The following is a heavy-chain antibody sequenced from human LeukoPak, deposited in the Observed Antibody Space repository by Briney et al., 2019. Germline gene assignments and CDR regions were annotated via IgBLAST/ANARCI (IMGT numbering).Heavy chain of an antibody. D-gene: IGHD3-3*01. J-gene: IGHJ5*02. Sequence: ASVKVSCKASGYTFTSYGISWVRQAPGQGLEWMGWISAYNGNTNYAQKLQGRVTMTTDTSMSTAYMELRSLRSDDTAVYYCARGLEWLTRRHNWFDPWGRGTLVTVSS. CDR3: ARGLEWLTRRHNWFDP. V-gene: IGHV1-18*01. CDR2: ISAYNGNT. CDR1: GYTFTSYG.